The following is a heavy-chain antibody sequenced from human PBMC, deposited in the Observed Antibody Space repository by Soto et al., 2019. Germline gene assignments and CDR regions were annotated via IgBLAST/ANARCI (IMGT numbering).Heavy chain of an antibody. V-gene: IGHV3-11*01. Sequence: GGSLRLSCAASGFTFSDYYMSWIRQAPGKGLEWVSYISSSGSTIYYADSVKGRFTISRDNAKNSLYLQMNSLRAEDTAVYYCARGLRYRQPVTPYYYYYYMDVWGKGTTVTVSS. CDR1: GFTFSDYY. CDR2: ISSSGSTI. J-gene: IGHJ6*03. D-gene: IGHD6-6*01. CDR3: ARGLRYRQPVTPYYYYYYMDV.